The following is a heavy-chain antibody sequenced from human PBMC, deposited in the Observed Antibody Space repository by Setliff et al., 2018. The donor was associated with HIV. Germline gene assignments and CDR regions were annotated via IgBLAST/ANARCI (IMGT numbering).Heavy chain of an antibody. Sequence: PSETLSLTCAVSGGSISSDNWWNWVRQPPGKGLEWIGEIYHSGSTNYNPSLKSRVTISVDTSKNQFSLKLSSVTATDTAVYYCARHAIVDTAGRGFDYWGQGTLVTVPQ. D-gene: IGHD5-18*01. CDR3: ARHAIVDTAGRGFDY. J-gene: IGHJ4*02. V-gene: IGHV4-4*02. CDR2: IYHSGST. CDR1: GGSISSDNW.